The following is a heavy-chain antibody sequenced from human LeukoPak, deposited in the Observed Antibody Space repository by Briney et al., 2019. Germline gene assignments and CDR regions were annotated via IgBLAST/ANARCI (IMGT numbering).Heavy chain of an antibody. J-gene: IGHJ4*02. Sequence: GGSLRLSCAASGFTVSSNYMSWVRQAPGKGLEWVSVLYSGGSAYYADSVKGRFTISRDNSKNTLYLQMNSLRAEDTAVYYCARDSAFPGSSSYFDYWGQGTLVTVSS. V-gene: IGHV3-53*01. D-gene: IGHD6-6*01. CDR1: GFTVSSNY. CDR2: LYSGGSA. CDR3: ARDSAFPGSSSYFDY.